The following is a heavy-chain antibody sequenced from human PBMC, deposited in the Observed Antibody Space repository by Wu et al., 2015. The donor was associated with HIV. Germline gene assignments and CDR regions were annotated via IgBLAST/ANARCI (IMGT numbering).Heavy chain of an antibody. D-gene: IGHD3-22*01. J-gene: IGHJ5*02. CDR2: IIPIFGTA. Sequence: QVQLVQSGAEVKKPGSSVKVSCKASGGTFSSYAISWVRQAPGQGLEWMGGIIPIFGTANYAQKFQGRVTITADESTSTAYMELSSLRSEDTAVYYCARAYGSDYNYYDSSGYRKLVPTPWGQGTLGPPSP. CDR1: GGTFSSYA. V-gene: IGHV1-69*12. CDR3: ARAYGSDYNYYDSSGYRKLVPTP.